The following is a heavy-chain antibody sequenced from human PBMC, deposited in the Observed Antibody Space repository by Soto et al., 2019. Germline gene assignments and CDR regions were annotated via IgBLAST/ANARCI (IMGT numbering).Heavy chain of an antibody. J-gene: IGHJ4*02. CDR1: GYRFNTYG. Sequence: QVQLVQSGAEVKKPGASVKVSCKASGYRFNTYGIVWVRQAPGQGLEWMGWISPYNGKTNYAQKFQGRVTMTTDTSTTTASMELRSLTPDDTAVYFCARSMITFGGVIGDYWGQGTLVTVSS. CDR2: ISPYNGKT. CDR3: ARSMITFGGVIGDY. V-gene: IGHV1-18*01. D-gene: IGHD3-16*02.